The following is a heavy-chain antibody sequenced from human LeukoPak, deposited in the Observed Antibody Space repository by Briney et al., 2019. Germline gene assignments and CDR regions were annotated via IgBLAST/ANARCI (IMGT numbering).Heavy chain of an antibody. CDR3: AAPDRREIVDPAY. CDR2: IKSKTDGGTT. D-gene: IGHD1-26*01. Sequence: GGSLRLSCAASGFTFSSYAMSWARQAPGKGLEWVGRIKSKTDGGTTYYADSVKGRFTISRDNSMNTLYLLMDSLRVEDTAVYYCAAPDRREIVDPAYWGQGTLVAVSS. J-gene: IGHJ4*01. CDR1: GFTFSSYA. V-gene: IGHV3-23*01.